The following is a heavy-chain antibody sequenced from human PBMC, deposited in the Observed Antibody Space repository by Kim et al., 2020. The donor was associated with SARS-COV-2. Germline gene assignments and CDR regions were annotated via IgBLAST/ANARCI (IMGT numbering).Heavy chain of an antibody. CDR3: ARVRARNTIYGMDV. Sequence: GGSLRLSCAASGFSFSNYDMHWVRQVTGKGLEWVSAIGTFDDTYYPDSVKGRFTISREDAKNSLYLQMNSLRAGDTAVYYCARVRARNTIYGMDVWGQGTTVTVSS. V-gene: IGHV3-13*01. CDR1: GFSFSNYD. J-gene: IGHJ6*02. CDR2: IGTFDDT. D-gene: IGHD3-9*01.